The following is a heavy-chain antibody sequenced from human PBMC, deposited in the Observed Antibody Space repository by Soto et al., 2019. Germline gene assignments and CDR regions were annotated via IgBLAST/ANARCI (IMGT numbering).Heavy chain of an antibody. J-gene: IGHJ4*02. D-gene: IGHD5-12*01. Sequence: SETLSLTCTVSDGSVSSGNYYWTWIRQPPGKGLEWIGYIYSSGTTLYNPSLKSRVSISVDRSMNQFSLKLSSVTAADTAVYYCARDSLALFDSWGQGTVVTVSS. V-gene: IGHV4-61*01. CDR3: ARDSLALFDS. CDR2: IYSSGTT. CDR1: DGSVSSGNYY.